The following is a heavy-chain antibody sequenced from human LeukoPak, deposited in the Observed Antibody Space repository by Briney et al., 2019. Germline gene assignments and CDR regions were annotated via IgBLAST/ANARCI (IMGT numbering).Heavy chain of an antibody. D-gene: IGHD7-27*01. V-gene: IGHV3-21*01. J-gene: IGHJ4*02. CDR3: ARDQLNWGIGFCDY. CDR2: ISSSSSYI. CDR1: GFTVSTNY. Sequence: GGSLRLSCAASGFTVSTNYTSWVRQAPGKGLEWVSSISSSSSYIYYADSVKGRFTISRDNAKNSLYLQMNSLRAEDTAVYYCARDQLNWGIGFCDYWGQGTLVTVSS.